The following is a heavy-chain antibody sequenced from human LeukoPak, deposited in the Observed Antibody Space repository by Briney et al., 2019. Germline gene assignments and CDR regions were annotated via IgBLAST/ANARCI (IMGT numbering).Heavy chain of an antibody. D-gene: IGHD3-22*01. CDR1: GFTFGSCA. V-gene: IGHV3-23*01. J-gene: IGHJ4*02. CDR3: AQDSRGYMTPIDS. Sequence: PGGSLRLSCAASGFTFGSCAMNWVRQSPGKGLEWVSAISGSGSGTYYADSVEGRFTISRDNSKNTLYLQMNSLRAEDTALYYCAQDSRGYMTPIDSWGQGTLVTVSS. CDR2: ISGSGSGT.